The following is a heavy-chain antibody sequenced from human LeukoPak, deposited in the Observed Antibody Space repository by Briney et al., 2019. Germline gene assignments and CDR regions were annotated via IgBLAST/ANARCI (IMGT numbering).Heavy chain of an antibody. CDR1: GYTFTSYD. J-gene: IGHJ5*02. CDR3: ARVFPYDFWSGYQQSNWFDP. D-gene: IGHD3-3*01. Sequence: ASVKVSCKASGYTFTSYDINWVRQATGQGLEWMGWMNPNSGNTGYAQKFQGRVTMTRNTSISTAYMELSSLRSEDTAVYYCARVFPYDFWSGYQQSNWFDPWGRGTLVTVSS. CDR2: MNPNSGNT. V-gene: IGHV1-8*01.